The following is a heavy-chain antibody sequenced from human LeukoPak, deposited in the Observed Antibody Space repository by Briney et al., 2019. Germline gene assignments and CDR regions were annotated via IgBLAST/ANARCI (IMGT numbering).Heavy chain of an antibody. D-gene: IGHD6-19*01. Sequence: GGSLRLSCAASGFTFNRNAISWVRQAPGKGLEWVSTIGGSGDKTFYADSVKGRFTISRDNSKNMVHLQMNSLAGEDTALYYCVRRGDASSGWGDHDFWGQGALVTVSS. CDR2: IGGSGDKT. CDR3: VRRGDASSGWGDHDF. J-gene: IGHJ4*02. V-gene: IGHV3-23*01. CDR1: GFTFNRNA.